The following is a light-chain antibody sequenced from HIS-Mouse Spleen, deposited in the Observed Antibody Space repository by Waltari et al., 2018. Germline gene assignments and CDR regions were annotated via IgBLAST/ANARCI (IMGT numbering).Light chain of an antibody. CDR2: KDS. J-gene: IGLJ3*02. CDR3: QSADSSGTSWV. V-gene: IGLV3-25*03. CDR1: AFPKQY. Sequence: SYELTQPPSVSVSPGQTARIICSGDAFPKQYAYWYQQTPGQAPVLVIYKDSERPSGIPERFSGSSSGTTVTLTISGVQAEDEADYYCQSADSSGTSWVFGGGTKLTVL.